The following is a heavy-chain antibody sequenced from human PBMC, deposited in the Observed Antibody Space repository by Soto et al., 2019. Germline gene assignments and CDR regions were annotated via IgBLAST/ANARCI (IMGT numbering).Heavy chain of an antibody. CDR2: IIPIFGTA. Sequence: SVKVSCKASGGTFSSYAISWVRQAPGQGLEWMGGIIPIFGTANYAQKFQGRVTITADESTSAAYMELSSLRSEDTAVYYCARRGEITIFGVAPYYFDYWGQGTLVTVSS. V-gene: IGHV1-69*13. CDR1: GGTFSSYA. D-gene: IGHD3-3*01. CDR3: ARRGEITIFGVAPYYFDY. J-gene: IGHJ4*02.